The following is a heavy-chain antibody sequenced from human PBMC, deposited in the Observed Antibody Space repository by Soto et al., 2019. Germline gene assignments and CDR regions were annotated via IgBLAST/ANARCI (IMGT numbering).Heavy chain of an antibody. D-gene: IGHD6-19*01. Sequence: PSETLSLTCAVYGGSFSGYYWSWIRQPPGKGLEWIGEINHSGSTNYNPSLKSRVTISVDTSKNQFSLKLSSVTAADTAVYYCARVVLVAGPHFDYWGQGTLVTVSS. CDR2: INHSGST. V-gene: IGHV4-34*01. CDR1: GGSFSGYY. CDR3: ARVVLVAGPHFDY. J-gene: IGHJ4*02.